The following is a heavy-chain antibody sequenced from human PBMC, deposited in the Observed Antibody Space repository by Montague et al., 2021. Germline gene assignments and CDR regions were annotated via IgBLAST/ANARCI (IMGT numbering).Heavy chain of an antibody. V-gene: IGHV6-1*01. CDR1: GDSVANNNAA. CDR3: AREGVGDLLFSFDS. D-gene: IGHD3-10*01. CDR2: TYYRSTWYT. J-gene: IGHJ4*02. Sequence: CAISGDSVANNNAACNWIRESPSSGLEWQVRTYYRSTWYTDYAVSVKGRIAINPDTSKNQFSLQLNSVTPEDTAVYYCAREGVGDLLFSFDSWGQGTLVTVSS.